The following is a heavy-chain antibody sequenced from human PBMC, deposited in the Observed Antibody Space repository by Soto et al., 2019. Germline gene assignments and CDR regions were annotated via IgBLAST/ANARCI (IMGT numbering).Heavy chain of an antibody. J-gene: IGHJ4*02. CDR3: ASPKGSATYYDFWSGAASPKFDY. D-gene: IGHD3-3*01. CDR2: ISYDGSNK. CDR1: GFTFSSYG. Sequence: PGGSLRLSCAASGFTFSSYGMHWVRQAPGKGLEWVAVISYDGSNKYYADSVKGRFTISRDNSKNTLYLQMNSLRAEDTAVYYCASPKGSATYYDFWSGAASPKFDYWGQGTLVTVSS. V-gene: IGHV3-30*03.